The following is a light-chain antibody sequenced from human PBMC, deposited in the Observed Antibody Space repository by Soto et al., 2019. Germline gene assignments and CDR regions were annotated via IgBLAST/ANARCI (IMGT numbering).Light chain of an antibody. J-gene: IGKJ1*01. CDR2: DAS. Sequence: IALTQSPATLSFSPGESATLSCRASQSVNSYLAWYQQKPGKAPRLLIYDASNRDSGVPARFTAGGFGTEFTLTISSLQSDDLAAYYCQQYDKCSRTFGQGTKVDIK. CDR3: QQYDKCSRT. V-gene: IGKV3-15*01. CDR1: QSVNSY.